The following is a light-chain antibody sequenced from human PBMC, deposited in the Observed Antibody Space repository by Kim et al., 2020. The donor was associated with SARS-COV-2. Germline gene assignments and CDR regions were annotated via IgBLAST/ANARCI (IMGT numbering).Light chain of an antibody. CDR1: SRDVGNYNL. J-gene: IGLJ2*01. CDR3: YSYTNSRTVI. V-gene: IGLV2-23*02. Sequence: QSALTQPASVSGSPGQSITISCTGTSRDVGNYNLVSWYQQHPGKAPKLIIYEVTKRPPGVSIRFSASKSGNTASLTISGLQAEDEANYYCYSYTNSRTVIFGGGTQLTVL. CDR2: EVT.